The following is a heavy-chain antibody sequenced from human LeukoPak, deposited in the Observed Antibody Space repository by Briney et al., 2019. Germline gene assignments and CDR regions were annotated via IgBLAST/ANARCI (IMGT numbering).Heavy chain of an antibody. Sequence: PSETLSLTCAVSGGSISSYYWTWIQQPPGKGLEWVGYIQNSAIYRAKIKSSPSLQSRVSLSIDTSKNQVSLTVNSVTAADTAVYYCARLSSTLYYSMDVWGPGTAVTVSS. CDR2: IQNSAIYRAKI. V-gene: IGHV4-59*08. CDR3: ARLSSTLYYSMDV. J-gene: IGHJ6*02. CDR1: GGSISSYY. D-gene: IGHD6-6*01.